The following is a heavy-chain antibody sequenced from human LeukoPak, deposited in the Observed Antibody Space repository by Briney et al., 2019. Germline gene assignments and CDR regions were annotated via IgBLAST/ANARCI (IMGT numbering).Heavy chain of an antibody. D-gene: IGHD3-3*01. CDR2: MNPNSGNT. CDR1: GYTFTSYD. CDR3: AGALIRDPYDFWSGIDP. V-gene: IGHV1-8*01. J-gene: IGHJ5*02. Sequence: ASVKVSCKASGYTFTSYDINWVRQATGQGLEWMGWMNPNSGNTGYAQKFQGRVTMTRNTSISTAYMELSSLRSEDTAVYYCAGALIRDPYDFWSGIDPWGQGTLVTVSS.